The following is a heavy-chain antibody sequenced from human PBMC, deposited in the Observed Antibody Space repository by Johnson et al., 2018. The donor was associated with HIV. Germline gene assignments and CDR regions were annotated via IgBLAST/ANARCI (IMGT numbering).Heavy chain of an antibody. CDR2: IYSGGST. Sequence: VQLVESGGGVVRPGGSLRLSCAASGFTFDEYDMSWVRQAPGKGLEWVSVIYSGGSTYYADSVKGRFTISRDNSKNTLYLQINSLKTEDTAVYYCTSEGAFYDALDIWGQGAMVTVSS. V-gene: IGHV3-23*03. CDR1: GFTFDEYD. CDR3: TSEGAFYDALDI. J-gene: IGHJ3*02. D-gene: IGHD3-16*01.